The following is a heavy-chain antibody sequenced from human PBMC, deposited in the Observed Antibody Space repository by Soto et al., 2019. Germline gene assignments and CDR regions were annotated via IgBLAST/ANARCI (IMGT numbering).Heavy chain of an antibody. J-gene: IGHJ4*02. CDR3: ARDSVGAKDIVLMVYASAFDY. CDR2: ISYDGSNK. V-gene: IGHV3-30*03. D-gene: IGHD2-8*01. CDR1: GSIFSSYG. Sequence: PGGSLRLSCAASGSIFSSYGMHWVRQAPGKGLEWVAVISYDGSNKYYADSVKGRFTISRDNSKNTLYLQMNSLRAEDTAVYYCARDSVGAKDIVLMVYASAFDYWGQGTLVTVSS.